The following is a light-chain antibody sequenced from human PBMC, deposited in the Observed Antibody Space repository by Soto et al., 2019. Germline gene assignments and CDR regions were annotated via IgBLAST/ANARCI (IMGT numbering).Light chain of an antibody. CDR3: QQYGSSGT. CDR1: QSVSNNY. Sequence: EVVLTQSPGTLCLSQGERATFDCSSSQSVSNNYLAWYQQKPGQAPRLLIYGASNRATGIPDRFSGSGSGTDFTLTISRLEPEDFAVYYCQQYGSSGTFGQGTMVDVK. CDR2: GAS. J-gene: IGKJ1*01. V-gene: IGKV3-20*01.